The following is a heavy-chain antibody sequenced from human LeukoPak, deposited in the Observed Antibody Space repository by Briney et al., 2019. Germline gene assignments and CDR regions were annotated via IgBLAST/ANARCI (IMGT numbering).Heavy chain of an antibody. Sequence: PGGSLRLSCAASGFTFSSYEMTWVRQAPGKGLEWVSYISSSGSTIYYADSVRGRFTISSDNAKNSLYLQMNSLRAEDTAVYYCAELGITMIGGVWGKGTTVTISS. CDR3: AELGITMIGGV. CDR1: GFTFSSYE. CDR2: ISSSGSTI. V-gene: IGHV3-48*03. J-gene: IGHJ6*04. D-gene: IGHD3-10*02.